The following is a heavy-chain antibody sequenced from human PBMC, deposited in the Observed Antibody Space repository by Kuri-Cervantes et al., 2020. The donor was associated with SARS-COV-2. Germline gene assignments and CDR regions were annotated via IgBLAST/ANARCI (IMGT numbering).Heavy chain of an antibody. D-gene: IGHD5-24*01. J-gene: IGHJ4*02. CDR1: GGSIRSGDYY. CDR3: GKVSWLQLWRRYSDS. CDR2: IYYSGST. Sequence: SETLSLTCTVSGGSIRSGDYYWGWIRQPPGKGLEWIGSIYYSGSTYYNPSLKSRVTISVDTSKNQFSLKLSSVTAADTAVYYCGKVSWLQLWRRYSDSWGQGTLVTVSS. V-gene: IGHV4-39*01.